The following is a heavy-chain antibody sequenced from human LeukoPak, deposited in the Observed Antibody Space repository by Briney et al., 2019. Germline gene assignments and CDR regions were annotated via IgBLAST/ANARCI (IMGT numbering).Heavy chain of an antibody. D-gene: IGHD4-17*01. CDR1: GFTFTSSG. CDR3: ARDSSYGRSDY. CDR2: IQYDEIDK. V-gene: IGHV3-30*02. J-gene: IGHJ4*02. Sequence: GGSLRLSCAASGFTFTSSGMHWVRQAPGKGLEWVAFIQYDEIDKFYADSVKGRFTVSRDNSKNTLYLQMNSLRAEDTAVYYCARDSSYGRSDYWGQGTLVTVSS.